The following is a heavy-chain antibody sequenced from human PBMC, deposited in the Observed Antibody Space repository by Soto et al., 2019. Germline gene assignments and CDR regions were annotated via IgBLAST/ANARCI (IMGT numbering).Heavy chain of an antibody. CDR1: GYSFTSYW. CDR2: IDPSDSYT. CDR3: ATWGFSDTAMVRLDAFDI. V-gene: IGHV5-10-1*01. Sequence: GESLKLSCKGSGYSFTSYWISWVRQMPGKDLEWMGRIDPSDSYTNYSPSFQGHVTISADKSISTAYLQWSSLKASDTAMYYCATWGFSDTAMVRLDAFDIWGQGTMVTVSS. J-gene: IGHJ3*02. D-gene: IGHD5-18*01.